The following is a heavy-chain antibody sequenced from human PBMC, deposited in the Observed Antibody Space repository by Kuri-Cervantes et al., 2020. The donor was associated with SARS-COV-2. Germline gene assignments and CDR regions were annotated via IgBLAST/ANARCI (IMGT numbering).Heavy chain of an antibody. Sequence: ASVKVSCKASGYTFTSYGISWVRQAPGQGLEWMGIINPSGGSTSYAQKFQGRVTMTRDTSTSTVYMELSSLRSEDTAVYYCARDPSSSSWYYYYGMDVWGQGTTVTVSS. CDR3: ARDPSSSSWYYYYGMDV. J-gene: IGHJ6*02. CDR1: GYTFTSYG. V-gene: IGHV1-46*01. D-gene: IGHD6-13*01. CDR2: INPSGGST.